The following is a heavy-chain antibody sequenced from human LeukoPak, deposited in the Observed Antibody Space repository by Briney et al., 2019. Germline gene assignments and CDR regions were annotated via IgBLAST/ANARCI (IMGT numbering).Heavy chain of an antibody. Sequence: ASVKVSCMASVYTFTGHYIHWVRQAPRQGLEWVGRIFPNSGGTKYAQTLQGRVTLSRDTSISTHYIELRRLRYDATAVYISSTERTISASWFDPWGQGTLVTVSS. D-gene: IGHD3-3*01. CDR1: VYTFTGHY. CDR2: IFPNSGGT. CDR3: STERTISASWFDP. V-gene: IGHV1-2*06. J-gene: IGHJ5*02.